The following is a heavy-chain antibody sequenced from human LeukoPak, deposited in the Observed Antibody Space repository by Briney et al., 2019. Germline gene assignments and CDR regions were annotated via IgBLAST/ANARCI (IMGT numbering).Heavy chain of an antibody. Sequence: SETLSLTCTDSGGSISSSYWSWIRQPPGKRLEWIAYISSSGTTNYNPSPKSRVTISLDTSKNQFSLRLDSVTASDTAVYYCARHRPGHFDSWGQGTLVTVSS. V-gene: IGHV4-59*08. J-gene: IGHJ4*01. CDR3: ARHRPGHFDS. CDR1: GGSISSSY. CDR2: ISSSGTT.